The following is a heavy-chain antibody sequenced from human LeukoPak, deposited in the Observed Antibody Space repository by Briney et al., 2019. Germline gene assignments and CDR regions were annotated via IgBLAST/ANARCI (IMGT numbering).Heavy chain of an antibody. Sequence: PGGSLRLSCAASGFTFSSYAMHWVRQAPGKGLEWVAVISYDGSNKYYADSVKGRFTISRDNSKNTLYLQMNSLRAEDTAVYYCARDSDRDYYDSSGYEDYWGQGTLVTVSS. D-gene: IGHD3-22*01. J-gene: IGHJ4*02. CDR2: ISYDGSNK. V-gene: IGHV3-30-3*01. CDR3: ARDSDRDYYDSSGYEDY. CDR1: GFTFSSYA.